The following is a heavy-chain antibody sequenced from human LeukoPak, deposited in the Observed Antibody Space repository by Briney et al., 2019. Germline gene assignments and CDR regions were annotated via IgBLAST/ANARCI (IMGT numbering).Heavy chain of an antibody. CDR2: IYSGGTT. J-gene: IGHJ4*02. D-gene: IGHD2-21*01. V-gene: IGHV3-53*01. Sequence: PGGSLRLSCAASGFTVSSNYMSWVRQAPGKGLEWVSVIYSGGTTYYADSMKGRFTISRDNSKNTLYLQMNSLRAADTAVYYCATETLSCGGDCFGYWGQGTLVTVSS. CDR3: ATETLSCGGDCFGY. CDR1: GFTVSSNY.